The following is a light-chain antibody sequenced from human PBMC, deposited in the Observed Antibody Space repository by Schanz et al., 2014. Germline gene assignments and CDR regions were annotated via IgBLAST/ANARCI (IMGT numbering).Light chain of an antibody. CDR3: SSYTSSSPWV. Sequence: QSALTQPASVSGSPGQSITISCTGTSSDVGGYSSVSWYQQHPGKAPKLMIYEVNKRPSGVPDRFSGSKSGNTASLTISGLQAEDEADYYCSSYTSSSPWVFGGGTKVTVL. CDR1: SSDVGGYSS. V-gene: IGLV2-14*01. J-gene: IGLJ3*02. CDR2: EVN.